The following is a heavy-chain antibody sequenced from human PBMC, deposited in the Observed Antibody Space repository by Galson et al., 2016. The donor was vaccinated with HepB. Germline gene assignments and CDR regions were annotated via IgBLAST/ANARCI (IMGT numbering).Heavy chain of an antibody. D-gene: IGHD6-13*01. V-gene: IGHV5-51*01. Sequence: QSGAEVKKPGESLKISCKGSGYSFTKYWVGWVRQMPGKGLEWMGIIYPGYADTKYSPSFQGHVTISPDTSISTAYLQWSSLKASDTAMYYCARLDSVSSAARTKFAPWGQGTLVIVSS. CDR1: GYSFTKYW. CDR2: IYPGYADT. CDR3: ARLDSVSSAARTKFAP. J-gene: IGHJ5*02.